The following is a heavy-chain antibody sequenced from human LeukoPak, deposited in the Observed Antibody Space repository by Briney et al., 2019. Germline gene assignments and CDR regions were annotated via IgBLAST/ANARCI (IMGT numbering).Heavy chain of an antibody. CDR2: IFGSGGSA. CDR3: AKTTTGYSSGRYPAWPIDY. J-gene: IGHJ4*02. V-gene: IGHV3-23*01. Sequence: GGSLRLSCAASGFTFSSYAMYWVRQAPGKGLEWVSGIFGSGGSAHYADSVKGRFTISRDNSKNTVFLQMDSLRVEDTAIYYCAKTTTGYSSGRYPAWPIDYWGQGTLVTVSS. CDR1: GFTFSSYA. D-gene: IGHD2-15*01.